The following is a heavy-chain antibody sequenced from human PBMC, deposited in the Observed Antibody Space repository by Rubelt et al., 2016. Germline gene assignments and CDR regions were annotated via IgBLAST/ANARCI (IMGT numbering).Heavy chain of an antibody. CDR2: IKVDGSEK. V-gene: IGHV3-7*01. J-gene: IGHJ4*02. CDR3: AKYGGSGFSFDY. CDR1: GFSFTYYW. Sequence: VQLVESGGGLVQPGGSLRLSCAASGFSFTYYWMSWVRQAPGKGLEWVANIKVDGSEKYYVDSVTGRFTISRDNTKNSLSLEMNSLRAEDTAFYYCAKYGGSGFSFDYWGQGTLVTVSS. D-gene: IGHD5-12*01.